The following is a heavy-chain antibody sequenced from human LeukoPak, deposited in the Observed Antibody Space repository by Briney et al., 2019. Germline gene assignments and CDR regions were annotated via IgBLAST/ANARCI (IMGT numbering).Heavy chain of an antibody. Sequence: SVKVSCKASGGTFSSYAISWVRQAPGQGLEWMGGITPIFGTANYAQKFQGRVTITADESTSTAYMELSSLRSEDTAVYYCASVWGPKSKYAFDIWGQGTMVTVSS. CDR1: GGTFSSYA. V-gene: IGHV1-69*13. J-gene: IGHJ3*02. CDR3: ASVWGPKSKYAFDI. D-gene: IGHD7-27*01. CDR2: ITPIFGTA.